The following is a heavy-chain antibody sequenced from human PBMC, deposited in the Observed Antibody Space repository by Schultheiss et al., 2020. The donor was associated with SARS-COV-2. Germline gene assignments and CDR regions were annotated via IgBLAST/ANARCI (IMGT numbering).Heavy chain of an antibody. CDR1: GGSISSYY. V-gene: IGHV4-59*01. CDR3: ARDRDWGTNDC. Sequence: SETLSLTCTVSGGSISSYYWSWIRQPPGKGLEWIGYIYYSGTTYYSPSLNSRVSMSLDMSKNQFSLRLSSVTAADTAVYYCARDRDWGTNDCWGQGTLVTVSS. CDR2: IYYSGTT. D-gene: IGHD3-16*01. J-gene: IGHJ4*02.